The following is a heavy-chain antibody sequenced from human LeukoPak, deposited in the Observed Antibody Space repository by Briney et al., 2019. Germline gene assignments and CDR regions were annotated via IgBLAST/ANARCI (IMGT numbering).Heavy chain of an antibody. J-gene: IGHJ4*02. CDR3: ARGHLAVAGTGFDY. Sequence: ASVKVSCKASGYTFTSYDINWVRQATGQGLEWMGWMNPNSGNTGYAQKFQGRVTMTRNTSISTAYMELSSLRSEDTAVYYCARGHLAVAGTGFDYWGQGTLVTVSS. V-gene: IGHV1-8*01. D-gene: IGHD6-19*01. CDR1: GYTFTSYD. CDR2: MNPNSGNT.